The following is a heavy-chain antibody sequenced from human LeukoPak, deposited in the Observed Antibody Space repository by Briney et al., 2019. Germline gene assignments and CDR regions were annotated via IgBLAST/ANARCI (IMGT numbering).Heavy chain of an antibody. V-gene: IGHV3-48*02. Sequence: HTGGSLRLSCAASGFTTVSYTMNWVRQAPGKGLEWVSSISSSSTTIYYADSVKGRFTISRDNAKNSLYLQMNSLRDEDTAVYYCARLAVWGSYRLFDYWGQGTLVTVSS. CDR3: ARLAVWGSYRLFDY. J-gene: IGHJ4*02. CDR2: ISSSSTTI. D-gene: IGHD3-16*02. CDR1: GFTTVSYT.